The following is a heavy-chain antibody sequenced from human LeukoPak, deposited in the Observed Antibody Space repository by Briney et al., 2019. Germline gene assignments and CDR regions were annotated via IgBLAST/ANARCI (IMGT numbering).Heavy chain of an antibody. Sequence: GESLKISCKGSGYSFTSYWIAWVRQLPGQGLEWMGIIHPGDSDTRYNPSFQGQVTISADRSISTAYLQWSSLKASDSAMYYCARPRSDCSGGSCSDYFDYWGQGTLVTVSS. J-gene: IGHJ4*02. CDR2: IHPGDSDT. CDR1: GYSFTSYW. CDR3: ARPRSDCSGGSCSDYFDY. V-gene: IGHV5-51*01. D-gene: IGHD2-15*01.